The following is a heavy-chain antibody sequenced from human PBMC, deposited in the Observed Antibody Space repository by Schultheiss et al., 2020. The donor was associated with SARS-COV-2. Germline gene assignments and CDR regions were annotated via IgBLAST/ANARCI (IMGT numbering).Heavy chain of an antibody. J-gene: IGHJ4*02. Sequence: GSLRLSCAASGFTFSSYAMHWVRQAPGKGLEWVAGLSNDGSDKHYADSVKGRFTVSRDNFQNTMYLQMNSLRAGDTALYYCSRSNKVAYFDYWGQGTRVTVSS. CDR3: SRSNKVAYFDY. V-gene: IGHV3-30*04. D-gene: IGHD4-11*01. CDR1: GFTFSSYA. CDR2: LSNDGSDK.